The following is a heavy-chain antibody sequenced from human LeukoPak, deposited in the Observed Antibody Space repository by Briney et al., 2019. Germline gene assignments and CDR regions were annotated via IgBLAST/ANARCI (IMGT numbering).Heavy chain of an antibody. J-gene: IGHJ4*02. Sequence: PGGSLRLSCAAFGLTFSSYGMHWVRQAPGKGLEWVAFIRYDGSNKYYADSVKGRFTISRDNSKNTLYLQMNSPRAEDTAVYYCAKGLYCSSTSCYTPDYWGQGTLVTVSS. CDR3: AKGLYCSSTSCYTPDY. CDR2: IRYDGSNK. CDR1: GLTFSSYG. V-gene: IGHV3-30*02. D-gene: IGHD2-2*02.